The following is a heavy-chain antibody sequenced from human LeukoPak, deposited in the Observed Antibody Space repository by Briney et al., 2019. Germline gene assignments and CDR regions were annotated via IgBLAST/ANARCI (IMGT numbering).Heavy chain of an antibody. V-gene: IGHV4-59*01. CDR3: ARGAYYYDSSGYYFGPYFDY. CDR1: GGSISSYY. J-gene: IGHJ4*02. Sequence: SETPSLTCTVSGGSISSYYWSWIRQPPGKGLEWIGYIYYSGSTNYNPSLKSRVTISVDTSKNQFSLKLSSVTAADTAVYYCARGAYYYDSSGYYFGPYFDYWGQGTLVTVSS. CDR2: IYYSGST. D-gene: IGHD3-22*01.